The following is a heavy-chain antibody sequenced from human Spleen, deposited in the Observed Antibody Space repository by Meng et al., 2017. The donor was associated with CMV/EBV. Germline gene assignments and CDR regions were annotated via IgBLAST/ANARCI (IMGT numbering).Heavy chain of an antibody. D-gene: IGHD2-2*02. J-gene: IGHJ3*02. Sequence: LSLTCAVSGDSISRNLWWSWVRQAPGKGLEWVADISYDGNDKYYADSVKGRFTISRDNSKNTLYLQMNGLRAEDSAVYFCAREGYTLGRFGAFDIWGQGTMVTVSS. CDR3: AREGYTLGRFGAFDI. CDR2: ISYDGNDK. V-gene: IGHV3-30*04. CDR1: GDSISRN.